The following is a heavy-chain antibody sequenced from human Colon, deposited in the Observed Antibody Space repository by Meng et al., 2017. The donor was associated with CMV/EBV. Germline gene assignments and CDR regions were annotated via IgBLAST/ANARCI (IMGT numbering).Heavy chain of an antibody. V-gene: IGHV3-30*02. D-gene: IGHD2-21*02. Sequence: GESLKISCVASGFSSNTYGMHWVRQAPGKGLEWVAFIRFDGSHIFYGDSVKGRLTISRDNSKNTLFLEINSLRVEDTAVYYCAKSLDPVTPRDYFYGMDIWGPGTTVTVSS. CDR3: AKSLDPVTPRDYFYGMDI. CDR2: IRFDGSHI. J-gene: IGHJ6*02. CDR1: GFSSNTYG.